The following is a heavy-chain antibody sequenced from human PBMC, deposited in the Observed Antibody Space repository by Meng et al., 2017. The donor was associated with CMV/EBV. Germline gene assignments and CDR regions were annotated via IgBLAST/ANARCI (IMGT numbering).Heavy chain of an antibody. Sequence: ASGFTFSSYSMDWGRQSPGKGLEWVSSITSSSNYIYYADSVKGRFTISRDNAKNALYLQMNSLRAEDTGVYYCARGEYYYESSGTDYWGQGTLVTVSS. CDR3: ARGEYYYESSGTDY. V-gene: IGHV3-21*01. D-gene: IGHD3-22*01. CDR2: ITSSSNYI. J-gene: IGHJ4*02. CDR1: GFTFSSYS.